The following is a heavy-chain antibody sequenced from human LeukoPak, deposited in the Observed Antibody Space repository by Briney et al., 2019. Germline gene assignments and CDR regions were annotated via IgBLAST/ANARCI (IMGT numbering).Heavy chain of an antibody. V-gene: IGHV3-53*01. CDR2: IYSGGST. CDR1: GFTVSCNY. J-gene: IGHJ6*02. D-gene: IGHD1-26*01. CDR3: ARRLGGPDRYYYYGMDV. Sequence: PEGSLRLSCAASGFTVSCNYMSWVRPAPGKGPEWVSVIYSGGSTYYADSLKGRFTISRDNSKNTLYLQMNSLRAEDTAVYYCARRLGGPDRYYYYGMDVWGQGTTVTVSS.